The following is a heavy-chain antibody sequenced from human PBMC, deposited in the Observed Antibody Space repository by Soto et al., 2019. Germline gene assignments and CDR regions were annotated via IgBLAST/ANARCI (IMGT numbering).Heavy chain of an antibody. CDR2: ISAAGDP. Sequence: EVQLVECGGGLVQPGGSLRLSCEASGFTFRNYDMHWVRQGTGKGLEWVSGISAAGDPDYADSVEGRFTISRENAQNSFFLQMNSLRVGDTAVYYCARTGRDFYGLDVWGQGTTVIVSS. D-gene: IGHD1-1*01. V-gene: IGHV3-13*05. CDR3: ARTGRDFYGLDV. J-gene: IGHJ6*02. CDR1: GFTFRNYD.